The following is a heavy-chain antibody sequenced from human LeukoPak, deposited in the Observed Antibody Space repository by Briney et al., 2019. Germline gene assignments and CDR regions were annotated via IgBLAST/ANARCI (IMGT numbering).Heavy chain of an antibody. D-gene: IGHD2-2*01. CDR1: GFTFSNYA. J-gene: IGHJ4*02. V-gene: IGHV3-23*01. CDR3: VKDPRSARRLPCSSTSCHPL. Sequence: GGSLRLSCAASGFTFSNYAMSWVRQAPGKGLEWVSGISGSGGSTYYADSVKGRFTISRDNSKNTLYLQMNSLRAEDTAVYYCVKDPRSARRLPCSSTSCHPLWGQGTLVTVSS. CDR2: ISGSGGST.